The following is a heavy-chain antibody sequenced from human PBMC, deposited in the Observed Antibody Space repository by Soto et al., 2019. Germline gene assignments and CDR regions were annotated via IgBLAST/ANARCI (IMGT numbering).Heavy chain of an antibody. CDR2: IDPSDSYT. J-gene: IGHJ5*02. D-gene: IGHD3-22*01. CDR3: ARHKAFYYDXSGA. V-gene: IGHV5-10-1*01. CDR1: GYSFTSYW. Sequence: PGESLKISCKGSGYSFTSYWISWVLQMPGKGLEWMGRIDPSDSYTNYSPSFQVHVTMSADKSINTAYLQWSSLKDSDSAMYYCARHKAFYYDXSGAWGQGSLVTVSS.